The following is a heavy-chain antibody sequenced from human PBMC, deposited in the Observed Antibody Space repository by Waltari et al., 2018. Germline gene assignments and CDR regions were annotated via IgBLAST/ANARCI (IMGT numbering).Heavy chain of an antibody. CDR2: AHQSGGP. Sequence: QVQLQQWGAGLLEPSETLSLTCAVYGGSFSGYYWAWLRQSPGKGLRFIGEAHQSGGPNYNPSLGSRVTISLDMSKNQLSLKLTSVTAADTGIYFCARGYCSNTSCYLYYFDYWGQGTLVTVSS. D-gene: IGHD2-2*01. CDR3: ARGYCSNTSCYLYYFDY. J-gene: IGHJ4*02. CDR1: GGSFSGYY. V-gene: IGHV4-34*01.